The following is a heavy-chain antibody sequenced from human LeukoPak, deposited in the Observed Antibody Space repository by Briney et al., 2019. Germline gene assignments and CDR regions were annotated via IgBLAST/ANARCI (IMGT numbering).Heavy chain of an antibody. V-gene: IGHV3-21*01. Sequence: GGSLRLSCAASGFTFSDYFMNWVRQAPGKGLEYVSSISGSSRHIYYADSVKGRFAISRDNTKSSLYLQMNSLRVEDMAVYYCARGYCGGDCYGDWGQGTLVTVSS. J-gene: IGHJ1*01. CDR3: ARGYCGGDCYGD. CDR2: ISGSSRHI. CDR1: GFTFSDYF. D-gene: IGHD2-21*02.